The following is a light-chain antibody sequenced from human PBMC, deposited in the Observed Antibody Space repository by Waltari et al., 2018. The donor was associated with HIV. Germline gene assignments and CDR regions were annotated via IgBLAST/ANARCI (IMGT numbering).Light chain of an antibody. V-gene: IGKV1-5*03. CDR2: KAS. J-gene: IGKJ4*01. Sequence: DTQMTQSPDTLSASVGARVTIVCRANESLSSWLAWYQQRPGMRPTLLIYKASVLERGGAARFSGSGSGTNFALAISDLQADDVATAFCQQYKSDPLTFGGGTKVEI. CDR1: ESLSSW. CDR3: QQYKSDPLT.